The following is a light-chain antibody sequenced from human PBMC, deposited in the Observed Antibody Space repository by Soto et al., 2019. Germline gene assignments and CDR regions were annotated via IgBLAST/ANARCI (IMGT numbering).Light chain of an antibody. CDR1: QSVRSSY. CDR3: QQYSSPPAT. Sequence: ETVLTQSSGTLSLSPGERATLSCRASQSVRSSYLAWYQQKPGQTPRLLIYGASSRATGIPDRFSGSGSGTDFTLTISRLEPEDFAVYFCQQYSSPPATFGQGTKVEIK. J-gene: IGKJ1*01. CDR2: GAS. V-gene: IGKV3-20*01.